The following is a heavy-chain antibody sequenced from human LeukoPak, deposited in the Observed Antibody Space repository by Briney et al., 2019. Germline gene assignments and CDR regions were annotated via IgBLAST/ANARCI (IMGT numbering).Heavy chain of an antibody. Sequence: PGGSLRLSCAASGFTFDDYAMHWVRQAPGKGLEWVSGISWNSGSIGYADSVKGRFTISRDNAKNSLYLQMNSLRAEDTAVYYCARFDYGDFFGFWGQGTLVTVSS. V-gene: IGHV3-9*01. J-gene: IGHJ4*02. CDR1: GFTFDDYA. D-gene: IGHD4-17*01. CDR2: ISWNSGSI. CDR3: ARFDYGDFFGF.